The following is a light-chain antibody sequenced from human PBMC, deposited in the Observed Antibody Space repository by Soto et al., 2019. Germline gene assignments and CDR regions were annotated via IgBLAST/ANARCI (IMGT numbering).Light chain of an antibody. J-gene: IGLJ1*01. CDR2: EVT. V-gene: IGLV2-18*02. Sequence: QSALTQPPSVSGSPGQSVTISCTGTSSDIGKYDRVSWYQLPPGKAPKLIIYEVTNRPSGVPARFSGSKSGNTASLTISGLQAEDEDDYYCSSYISTSRYVFGAGTKLTVL. CDR3: SSYISTSRYV. CDR1: SSDIGKYDR.